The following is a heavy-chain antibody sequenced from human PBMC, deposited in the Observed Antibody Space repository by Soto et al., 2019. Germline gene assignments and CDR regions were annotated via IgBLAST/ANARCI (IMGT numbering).Heavy chain of an antibody. J-gene: IGHJ5*02. Sequence: PSETLSLTCAVYGGSFSGYYWSWIRQPPGKGLEWIGEINHSGSTNYNPSLKGRVTISVDTSKNQFSLKLSSVTAADTAVYYCARDRVTMVRGRERWFDPWGQGTLVTVSS. D-gene: IGHD3-10*01. CDR1: GGSFSGYY. CDR3: ARDRVTMVRGRERWFDP. CDR2: INHSGST. V-gene: IGHV4-34*01.